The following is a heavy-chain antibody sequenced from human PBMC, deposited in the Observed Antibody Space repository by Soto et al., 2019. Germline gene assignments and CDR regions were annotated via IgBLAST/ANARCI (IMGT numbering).Heavy chain of an antibody. CDR3: AKDPFRGGCFDY. CDR2: ISGSGGST. J-gene: IGHJ4*02. D-gene: IGHD3-10*01. Sequence: EVQLLESGGGLVQPGGSLRLSCAASGFTFSSYAMSWVRQAPGKGLEWVSTISGSGGSTYYADSVKGRFTISRDNSKNTLYLQMNSLGAEDTAVYYCAKDPFRGGCFDYWGQGTLVTVSS. V-gene: IGHV3-23*01. CDR1: GFTFSSYA.